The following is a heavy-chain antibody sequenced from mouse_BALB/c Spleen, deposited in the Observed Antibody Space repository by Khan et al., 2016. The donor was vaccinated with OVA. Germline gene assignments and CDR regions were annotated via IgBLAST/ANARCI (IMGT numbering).Heavy chain of an antibody. D-gene: IGHD2-3*01. V-gene: IGHV6-6*02. CDR2: IRYKSNNYTT. CDR1: GFTFSSYW. CDR3: SRGLPMTCFAY. Sequence: EVKLEESGGGLVQPGGSMKLSCVASGFTFSSYWMNWVRQSPEKGLEWIAEIRYKSNNYTTHYAESVKRRFTISRDDPQSSVNLQMNNLRAEDTGIYCCSRGLPMTCFAYWGQGTLVTVSA. J-gene: IGHJ3*01.